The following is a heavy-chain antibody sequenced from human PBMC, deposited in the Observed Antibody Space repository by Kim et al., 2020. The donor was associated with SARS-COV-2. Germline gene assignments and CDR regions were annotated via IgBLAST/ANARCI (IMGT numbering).Heavy chain of an antibody. J-gene: IGHJ4*01. V-gene: IGHV3-30*18. CDR3: AKERSIAVAGSRGSFDY. CDR1: GFTFSSYG. Sequence: GGSLRLSCAASGFTFSSYGMHWVRQAPGKGLEWVAVISYDGSNKYYADSVKGRFTISRDNSKNTLYLQMNSLRAEDTAVYYCAKERSIAVAGSRGSFDY. D-gene: IGHD6-19*01. CDR2: ISYDGSNK.